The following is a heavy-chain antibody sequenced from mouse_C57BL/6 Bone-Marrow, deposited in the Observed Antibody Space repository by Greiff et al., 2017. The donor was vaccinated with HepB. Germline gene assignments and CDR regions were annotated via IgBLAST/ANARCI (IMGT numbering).Heavy chain of an antibody. CDR1: GYSITSGYD. V-gene: IGHV3-1*01. J-gene: IGHJ3*01. CDR3: ARGGPLYYDYDEGFAY. CDR2: ISYSGST. D-gene: IGHD2-4*01. Sequence: EVKLVESGPGMVKPSQSLSLTCTVTGYSITSGYDWHWIRHFPGNKLEWMGYISYSGSTNYNPSLKSRISITHDTSKNHFFLKLNSVTTEDTATYYCARGGPLYYDYDEGFAYWGQGTLVTVSA.